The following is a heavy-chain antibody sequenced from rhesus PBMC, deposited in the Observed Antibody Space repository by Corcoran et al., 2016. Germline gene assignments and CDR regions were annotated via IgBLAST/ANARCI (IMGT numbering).Heavy chain of an antibody. J-gene: IGHJ4*01. D-gene: IGHD6-31*01. CDR2: ITSSGST. CDR1: AGSISSGYYF. V-gene: IGHV4-122*02. Sequence: QVQLQESGPGLVKPSETLSLTCAVSAGSISSGYYFCTWIRQTPGKGLEWIGYITSSGSTSDNPSLKSRLTISRDTSKNQFSLKLTSVTAADTAVYYCTITSGQFDYWGQGVLVTVSS. CDR3: TITSGQFDY.